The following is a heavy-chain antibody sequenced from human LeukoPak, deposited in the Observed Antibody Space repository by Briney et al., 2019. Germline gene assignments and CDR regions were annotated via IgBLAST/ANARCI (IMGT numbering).Heavy chain of an antibody. D-gene: IGHD3-10*01. CDR3: ARASVLLWFGESSNWFDP. CDR2: ISSSSSYI. V-gene: IGHV3-21*01. CDR1: GFTFSSYS. Sequence: PGGSLRLSCAASGFTFSSYSMNWVRQAPGKGLEWVSSISSSSSYIYYADSVKGRFTISRDNAKNSLYLQTNSLRAEDTAVYYCARASVLLWFGESSNWFDPWGQGTLVTVSS. J-gene: IGHJ5*02.